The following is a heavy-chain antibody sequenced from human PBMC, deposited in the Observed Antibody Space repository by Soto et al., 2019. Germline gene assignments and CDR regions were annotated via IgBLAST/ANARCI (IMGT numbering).Heavy chain of an antibody. Sequence: ASVKVSFKASGYTFTSYDINWVRQATGQGLEWMGCMNPNSGNTGCAQKFQGRVTMTRNTSISTAYMELSSLRSEDTAVYYCARDSVSYYALRAFDIWGQGTMVTVSS. CDR3: ARDSVSYYALRAFDI. D-gene: IGHD1-26*01. CDR1: GYTFTSYD. V-gene: IGHV1-8*01. J-gene: IGHJ3*02. CDR2: MNPNSGNT.